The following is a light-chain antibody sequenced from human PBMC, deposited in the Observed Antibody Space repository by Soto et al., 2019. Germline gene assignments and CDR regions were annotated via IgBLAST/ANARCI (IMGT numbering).Light chain of an antibody. Sequence: SYELTQPLSVSVALGQTARSTCGGSNIGSKSVHWYQKRPGQAPVVVMYRDYHRPSEIPERFSGSNSGNTATLTISRAQAGDEADYYCQVWDSTTAVLFGGGTKVTVL. J-gene: IGLJ2*01. CDR2: RDY. V-gene: IGLV3-9*01. CDR3: QVWDSTTAVL. CDR1: NIGSKS.